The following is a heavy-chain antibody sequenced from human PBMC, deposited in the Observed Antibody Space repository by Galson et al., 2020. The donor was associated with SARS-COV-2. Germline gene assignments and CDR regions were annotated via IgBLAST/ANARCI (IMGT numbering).Heavy chain of an antibody. V-gene: IGHV1-69*13. CDR1: GGPSSSYA. J-gene: IGHJ4*02. D-gene: IGHD3-22*01. CDR2: IIPIFGTA. Sequence: SVKVSCKASGGPSSSYAISWVRQAPGHGLEWMGGIIPIFGTANYAQKFQARVTITSDESTSTAYMELSSLRSGDTAVDYCSQGGGMTMIGVALTYFDYWGQGTLVTVSS. CDR3: SQGGGMTMIGVALTYFDY.